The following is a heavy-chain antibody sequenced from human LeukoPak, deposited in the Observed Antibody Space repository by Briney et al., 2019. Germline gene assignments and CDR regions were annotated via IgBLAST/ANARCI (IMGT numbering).Heavy chain of an antibody. CDR1: GFTFSSYA. D-gene: IGHD6-13*01. J-gene: IGHJ4*02. CDR2: ISYDGSNK. CDR3: ARGGYSSSTIDY. V-gene: IGHV3-30*04. Sequence: PGGSVRLSCAASGFTFSSYAMHWVRQAPGKGLEWVAVISYDGSNKYYADSVKGRFTISRDNSKNTLYLQMNSLRAEDTAVYYCARGGYSSSTIDYWGQGTLVTVSS.